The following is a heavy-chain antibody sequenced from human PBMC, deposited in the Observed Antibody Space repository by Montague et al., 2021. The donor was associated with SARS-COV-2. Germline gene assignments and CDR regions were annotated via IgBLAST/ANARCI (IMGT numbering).Heavy chain of an antibody. V-gene: IGHV4-59*01. Sequence: SETLSLTCTVSGDSISDYYWSWIRQPPGMGLEWIGYIFRSGATNYNPPLKSRVIISLDTSKSQFSLRLSSVTAADTAIYYCARTSRGSRYFYGVDVWGQGTTVTVFS. CDR1: GDSISDYY. J-gene: IGHJ6*02. D-gene: IGHD3-10*01. CDR3: ARTSRGSRYFYGVDV. CDR2: IFRSGAT.